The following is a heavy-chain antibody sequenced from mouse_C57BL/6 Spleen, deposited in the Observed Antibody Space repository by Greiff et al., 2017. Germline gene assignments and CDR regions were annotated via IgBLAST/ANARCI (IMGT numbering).Heavy chain of an antibody. CDR2: INPNYGTP. J-gene: IGHJ3*01. CDR1: GYSFTDYN. CDR3: ARDYGSSEGAY. V-gene: IGHV1-39*01. Sequence: EVQVVESGPELVQPGASVKISCKASGYSFTDYNMNWVKQSNGKSLEWIGVINPNYGTPSYNQKFKGKATLPVDRSSRTAYMQLNSLTSEDSAVYYCARDYGSSEGAYWGQGTLVTVSA. D-gene: IGHD1-1*01.